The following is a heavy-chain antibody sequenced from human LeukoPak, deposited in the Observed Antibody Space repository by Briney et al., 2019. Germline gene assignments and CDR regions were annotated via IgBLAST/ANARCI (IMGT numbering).Heavy chain of an antibody. J-gene: IGHJ4*02. D-gene: IGHD3-22*01. CDR3: ARDQYYYDSSGYLFDY. Sequence: PSETLSLTCTVSGSSINTPYYWAWIRQPAGKGLEWIGRIHTRSTNYNPSLKSRVTMSVDTSKNQFSLKLSSVTAADTAVYYCARDQYYYDSSGYLFDYWGQGTLVTVSS. CDR1: GSSINTPYY. CDR2: IHTRST. V-gene: IGHV4-4*07.